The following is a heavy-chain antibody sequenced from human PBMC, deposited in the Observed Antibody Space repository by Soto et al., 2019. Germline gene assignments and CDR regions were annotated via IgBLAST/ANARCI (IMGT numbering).Heavy chain of an antibody. CDR1: GCTFSSYA. CDR3: ARRGSGSYYDY. V-gene: IGHV3-23*01. D-gene: IGHD1-26*01. CDR2: ISGSGDST. Sequence: VQLMESGGGLVQPGGSLRLSCAASGCTFSSYAMSWVRQAPGKGLEWVSVISGSGDSTYYADSVKGRFTISRDNSKNTLYLQMNSLRAEDTAVYYCARRGSGSYYDYWVQGTLVTVSS. J-gene: IGHJ4*02.